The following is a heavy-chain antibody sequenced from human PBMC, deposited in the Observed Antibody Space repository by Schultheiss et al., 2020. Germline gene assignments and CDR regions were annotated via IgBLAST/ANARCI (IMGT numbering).Heavy chain of an antibody. CDR3: TTVWLGYCSSTSCYASRSPPKYNWFDP. D-gene: IGHD2-2*01. V-gene: IGHV3-15*01. CDR1: GFTFSNAW. Sequence: GGSLRLSCAASGFTFSNAWMSWVRQAPGKGLEWVGRIKSKTDGGTTDYAAPVKGRFTISRDDSKNTLYLQMNSLKTEDTAVYYCTTVWLGYCSSTSCYASRSPPKYNWFDPWGQGTLVTVSS. CDR2: IKSKTDGGTT. J-gene: IGHJ5*02.